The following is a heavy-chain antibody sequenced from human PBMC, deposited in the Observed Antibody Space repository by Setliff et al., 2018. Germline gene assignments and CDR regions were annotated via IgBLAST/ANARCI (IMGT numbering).Heavy chain of an antibody. V-gene: IGHV3-30*02. Sequence: GGSLRLSCATSGFTFSTSAMHWLRQSPDNRLEWLAYIHYGGGHIQYAGSVKGRFTISRDNSKSTLSLQMNSLRIEDTAVYYCAREGGDDYGDFFDYWGQGTLVTVSS. CDR2: IHYGGGHI. CDR1: GFTFSTSA. J-gene: IGHJ4*02. CDR3: AREGGDDYGDFFDY. D-gene: IGHD4-17*01.